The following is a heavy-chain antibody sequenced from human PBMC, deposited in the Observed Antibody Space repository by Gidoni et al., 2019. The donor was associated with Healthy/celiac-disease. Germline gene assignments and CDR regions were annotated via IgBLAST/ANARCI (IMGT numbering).Heavy chain of an antibody. CDR3: ARDLGSGSYHSLDY. Sequence: QVQLQESGPGLVKPSQTLSLTCTVSGGSISSGGYYWSWIRQHPWKGLEWIGYIYYSGSTYYNPSLKSRVTISVDTSKNQFSLKLSSVTAADTAVYYCARDLGSGSYHSLDYWGQGTLVTVSS. V-gene: IGHV4-31*03. D-gene: IGHD3-10*01. CDR2: IYYSGST. CDR1: GGSISSGGYY. J-gene: IGHJ4*02.